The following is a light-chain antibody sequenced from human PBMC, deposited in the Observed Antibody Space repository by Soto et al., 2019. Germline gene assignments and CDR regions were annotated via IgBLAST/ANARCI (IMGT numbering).Light chain of an antibody. V-gene: IGKV3-15*01. Sequence: EIVMTQSPATLSVSPGERATLSCRASQSVSSKLVWYQQKPGQGPRLLIYGASSRATGIPARFSGSGSGTEFTLTISSLQSEDFAVYYCQHYSTWLWTFGQGTKVEIK. CDR2: GAS. CDR1: QSVSSK. J-gene: IGKJ1*01. CDR3: QHYSTWLWT.